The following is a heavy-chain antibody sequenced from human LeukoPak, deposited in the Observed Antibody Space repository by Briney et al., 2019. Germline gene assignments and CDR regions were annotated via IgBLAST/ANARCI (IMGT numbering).Heavy chain of an antibody. Sequence: ASVKVSCKASGGTFSSYAISWVRQAPGQGLEWMGGIITIFGTANYAQKFQGRVTITADKSTSTAYMELSSLRSEDTAVYYCAAPVLTGYYYYGMDVWGKGTTVTVSS. CDR1: GGTFSSYA. D-gene: IGHD3-9*01. J-gene: IGHJ6*04. CDR3: AAPVLTGYYYYGMDV. CDR2: IITIFGTA. V-gene: IGHV1-69*06.